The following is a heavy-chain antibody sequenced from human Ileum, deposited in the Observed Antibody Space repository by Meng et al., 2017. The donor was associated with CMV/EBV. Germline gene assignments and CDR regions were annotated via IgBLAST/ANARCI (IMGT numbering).Heavy chain of an antibody. Sequence: EVQLSESGGGLVQPGGSLRLSCATSGFTFSNFAMNWVRQAPGKGLEWVLGISGSGDTTWYADSAKGRFTISRDNSKNTVYLQMTSLRGEDTAIYYCAPNHWGQGTLVTVSS. CDR1: GFTFSNFA. J-gene: IGHJ5*02. CDR3: APNH. V-gene: IGHV3-23*01. CDR2: ISGSGDTT.